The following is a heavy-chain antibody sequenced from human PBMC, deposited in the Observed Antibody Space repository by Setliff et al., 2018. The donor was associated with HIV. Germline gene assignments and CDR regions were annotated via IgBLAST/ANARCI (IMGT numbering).Heavy chain of an antibody. Sequence: TGGSLRLSCEASGFTFNNHAMTWVRQAPGKGLEWVSAIGRTPGTIYYADSVEGRFAISRDNSMNTLSLQMNSLRAEDTAVYYCGIRISISVIWTFDYWGQGMLVTVSS. CDR2: IGRTPGTI. J-gene: IGHJ4*02. V-gene: IGHV3-23*01. D-gene: IGHD3-3*01. CDR1: GFTFNNHA. CDR3: GIRISISVIWTFDY.